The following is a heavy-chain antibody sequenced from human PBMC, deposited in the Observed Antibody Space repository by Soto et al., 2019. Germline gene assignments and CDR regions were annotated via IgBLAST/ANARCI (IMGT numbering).Heavy chain of an antibody. Sequence: PSETLSLTCTVSGGSISSSSYYWGWIRQPPGKGLEWIGSIYYSGSTYYNPSLKSLVTISVDTSKNQFSLKLSSVSAADTAVYYCARQGIGVLHGLVDVWGQGTTVT. CDR2: IYYSGST. V-gene: IGHV4-39*01. CDR1: GGSISSSSYY. CDR3: ARQGIGVLHGLVDV. D-gene: IGHD1-26*01. J-gene: IGHJ6*02.